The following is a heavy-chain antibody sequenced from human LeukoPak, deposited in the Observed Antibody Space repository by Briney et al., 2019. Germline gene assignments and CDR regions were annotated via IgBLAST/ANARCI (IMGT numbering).Heavy chain of an antibody. CDR2: IRPDGRET. V-gene: IGHV3-74*01. J-gene: IGHJ4*02. CDR1: GFTFTNHW. CDR3: AKDPRGYYDSSGYLS. Sequence: GGSLRLSCAASGFTFTNHWMHWVRQAPGKGRVWVSRIRPDGRETNHADSVKGRFTISRDNSKNTLYLQMNSLRAEDTAVYYCAKDPRGYYDSSGYLSWGQGTLVTVSS. D-gene: IGHD3-22*01.